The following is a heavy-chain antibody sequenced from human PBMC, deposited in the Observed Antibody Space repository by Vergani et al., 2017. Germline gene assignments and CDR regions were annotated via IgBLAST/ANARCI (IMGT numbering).Heavy chain of an antibody. Sequence: EVQVVETGGGLVQPGGSLRLSCAASGFTVSSNYMSWVRQAPGKGLEWVSAISGSGGNTFYTDSVKGRFTISRDNSKETLYLQMNSLRAEDTAVYYCARELPSYYYYYGMDVWGQGTTVTVSS. CDR3: ARELPSYYYYYGMDV. CDR1: GFTVSSNY. J-gene: IGHJ6*02. CDR2: ISGSGGNT. V-gene: IGHV3-23*04. D-gene: IGHD1-26*01.